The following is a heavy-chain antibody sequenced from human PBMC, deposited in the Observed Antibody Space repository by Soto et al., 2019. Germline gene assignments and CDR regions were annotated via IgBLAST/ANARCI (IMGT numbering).Heavy chain of an antibody. D-gene: IGHD2-21*02. CDR2: LYYSGRT. V-gene: IGHV4-39*01. J-gene: IGHJ6*02. Sequence: SETLSLTCTVSGGSISTTTYYWGWIRQPPGKGLEWIGSLYYSGRTYYNPSLTSRVTISVDTSKNQFSLKLSSVTAADTDVYYWASNPARYCGGDCYSAPDVWGQGTTVTVSS. CDR1: GGSISTTTYY. CDR3: ASNPARYCGGDCYSAPDV.